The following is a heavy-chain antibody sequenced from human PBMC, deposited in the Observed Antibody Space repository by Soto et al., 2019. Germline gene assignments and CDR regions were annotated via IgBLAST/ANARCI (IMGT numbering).Heavy chain of an antibody. CDR2: ISSSSSYI. V-gene: IGHV3-21*01. D-gene: IGHD6-6*01. J-gene: IGHJ5*02. Sequence: PGGSLRLSCAASGFTFSSYSMNWVRQAPRKGLEWVSSISSSSSYIYYADSVKGRFTISRDNAKNSLYLQMNSLRAEDTAVYYWARAPSSPYIGSWFDPWGQGALVTVSS. CDR1: GFTFSSYS. CDR3: ARAPSSPYIGSWFDP.